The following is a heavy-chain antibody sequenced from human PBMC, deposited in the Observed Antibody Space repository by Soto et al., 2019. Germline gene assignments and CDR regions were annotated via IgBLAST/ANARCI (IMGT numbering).Heavy chain of an antibody. D-gene: IGHD4-17*01. CDR2: TYFRSKWYN. CDR3: ARVGPNDSGTNYQFDS. J-gene: IGHJ5*01. Sequence: PSQTLSLTCAISGDSVSNHRASWNWIRQSPSRGLEWLGRTYFRSKWYNDYEASVKSRLTINSDISKNQFSLQLSSVIPDDTAVYDCARVGPNDSGTNYQFDSWGQGTLVTVSS. CDR1: GDSVSNHRAS. V-gene: IGHV6-1*01.